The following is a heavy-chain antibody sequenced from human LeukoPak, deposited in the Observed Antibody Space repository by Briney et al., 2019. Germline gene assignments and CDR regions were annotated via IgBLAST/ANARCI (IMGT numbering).Heavy chain of an antibody. V-gene: IGHV3-23*01. Sequence: PSETLSLTCTVSGGSISSYYWSWIRQAPGKGLEWVSAISGSGGSTYYADSVKGRFTISRDNSKNTLYLQMNSLRAEDTAVYYCAKDRSNWGYYFDYWGQGTLVTVSS. J-gene: IGHJ4*02. CDR1: GGSISSYY. D-gene: IGHD7-27*01. CDR3: AKDRSNWGYYFDY. CDR2: ISGSGGST.